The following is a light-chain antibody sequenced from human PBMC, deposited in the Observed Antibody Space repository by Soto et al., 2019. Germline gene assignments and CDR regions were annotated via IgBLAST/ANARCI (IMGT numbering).Light chain of an antibody. J-gene: IGKJ1*01. Sequence: IQMTQSPSSVSASVGDRVTMTCRAGQGVGGWLAWYQQKPGKAPKLLIYDASSLESGVPSRFSGSGSGTEFTLTISSLQPDDFATYYCQQYNSYSPWTFGQGTKVDIK. CDR3: QQYNSYSPWT. CDR1: QGVGGW. CDR2: DAS. V-gene: IGKV1-5*01.